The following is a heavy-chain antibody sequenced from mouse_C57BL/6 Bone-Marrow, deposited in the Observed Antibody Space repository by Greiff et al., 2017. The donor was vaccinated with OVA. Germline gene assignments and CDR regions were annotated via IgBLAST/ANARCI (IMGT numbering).Heavy chain of an antibody. CDR3: ASGGYSFAY. CDR1: GYTFTDYY. Sequence: VQLQQSGAELVRPGASVKLSCKASGYTFTDYYINWVKQRPGQGLEWIARIYPGSGNTYYNEKFKGKATLTAEKSSITAYMQLPSLTSEDSAVYFCASGGYSFAYWGQGTTLTVSS. V-gene: IGHV1-76*01. J-gene: IGHJ2*01. CDR2: IYPGSGNT.